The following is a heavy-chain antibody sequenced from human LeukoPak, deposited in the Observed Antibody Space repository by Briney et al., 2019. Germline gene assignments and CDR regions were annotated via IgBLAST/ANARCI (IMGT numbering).Heavy chain of an antibody. CDR1: GFRFSTYG. V-gene: IGHV3-33*01. D-gene: IGHD3-10*01. J-gene: IGHJ4*02. CDR2: VWFDGSNS. CDR3: ARFAGSDYTGSFDL. Sequence: GTSLRLSCAGSGFRFSTYGMHWVRQAPGKGLEWLGYVWFDGSNSDYVDPVKGRFTISRDNSKNTVFPQMNSLRAEDTAVYHCARFAGSDYTGSFDLWGQGTPVTVSS.